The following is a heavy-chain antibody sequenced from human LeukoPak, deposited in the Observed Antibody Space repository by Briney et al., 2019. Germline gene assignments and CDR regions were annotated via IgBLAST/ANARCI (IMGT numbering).Heavy chain of an antibody. J-gene: IGHJ6*02. V-gene: IGHV3-7*03. D-gene: IGHD6-19*01. CDR3: ARDGGSGWYAYYYYYGMDV. Sequence: GGSLRLSCAASGFTFSSYWMSWVRQAPGEGLEWVANIKQDGSEKYYVDSVKGRFTISRDNAKNSLYLQMNSLRAEDTAVYYCARDGGSGWYAYYYYYGMDVWGQGTTVTVSS. CDR2: IKQDGSEK. CDR1: GFTFSSYW.